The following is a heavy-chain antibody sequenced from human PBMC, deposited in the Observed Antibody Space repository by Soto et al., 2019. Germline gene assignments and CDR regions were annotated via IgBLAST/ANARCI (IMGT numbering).Heavy chain of an antibody. CDR2: ISWNSGTI. Sequence: LRLSCAASGFSFDDYAMHWVRQAPGKGLEWVSGISWNSGTIGYADSVKGRFTISRDNAKNSLYLQMNSLRAEDTALYYCAKSTGGTANGMGVWGQGTTVTVSS. V-gene: IGHV3-9*01. J-gene: IGHJ6*02. D-gene: IGHD2-8*02. CDR1: GFSFDDYA. CDR3: AKSTGGTANGMGV.